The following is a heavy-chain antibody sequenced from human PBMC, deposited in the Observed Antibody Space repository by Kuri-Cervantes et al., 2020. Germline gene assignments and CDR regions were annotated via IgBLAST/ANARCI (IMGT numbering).Heavy chain of an antibody. V-gene: IGHV3-30-3*01. CDR1: GFTFSSYA. CDR3: ARDAARDCSSTSCYPFPAGDGGMDV. CDR2: ISYDGSNK. Sequence: GESLKISCAASGFTFSSYAMHWVRQAPGKGLEWVAVISYDGSNKYYADSVKGRFTISRDNSKNTLYLQMNSLRAEDTAVYYCARDAARDCSSTSCYPFPAGDGGMDVWGQGTTVTVSS. J-gene: IGHJ6*02. D-gene: IGHD2-2*01.